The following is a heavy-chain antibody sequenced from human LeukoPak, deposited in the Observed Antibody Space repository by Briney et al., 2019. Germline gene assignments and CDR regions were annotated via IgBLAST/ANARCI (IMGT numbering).Heavy chain of an antibody. CDR1: GLTFSTYA. D-gene: IGHD6-19*01. CDR2: MSSSSGTI. J-gene: IGHJ5*01. CDR3: ATGGSQYSGAWFDY. Sequence: GGSLRLSCAASGLTFSTYAMNWVRQAPGKGPEWLSYMSSSSGTIYYADSVKGRFTISRDNAKNSLYLQMTSLRDEDTAVYYCATGGSQYSGAWFDYWGQGTLVTVSS. V-gene: IGHV3-48*02.